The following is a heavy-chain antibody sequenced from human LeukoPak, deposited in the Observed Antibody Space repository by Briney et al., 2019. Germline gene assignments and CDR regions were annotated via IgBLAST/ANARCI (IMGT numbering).Heavy chain of an antibody. D-gene: IGHD6-6*01. CDR2: IDYSGRT. Sequence: PSETLSLTCTVSGYSISSGYYWGWIRQPPGKGLEWIGTIDYSGRTYYNPSLNSRVTVSVDTSKNQFSLKVKSVTAADTAVYYCARVRPSALDYWGQGTLVTVSS. CDR3: ARVRPSALDY. CDR1: GYSISSGYY. J-gene: IGHJ4*02. V-gene: IGHV4-38-2*02.